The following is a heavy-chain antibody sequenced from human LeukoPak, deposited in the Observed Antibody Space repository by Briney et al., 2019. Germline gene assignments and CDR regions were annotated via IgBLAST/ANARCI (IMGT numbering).Heavy chain of an antibody. CDR2: INTNTGNP. J-gene: IGHJ6*02. D-gene: IGHD3-10*01. V-gene: IGHV7-4-1*02. CDR3: ARLLITMVRGVIIAGYGMDV. Sequence: ASVKVSCKASGYTFTSYAMNWVRQALGQGLEWMGWINTNTGNPTYAQGFTGRFVFSLDTSVSTAYLQISSLKAEDTAVYYCARLLITMVRGVIIAGYGMDVWGQGTTVTVSS. CDR1: GYTFTSYA.